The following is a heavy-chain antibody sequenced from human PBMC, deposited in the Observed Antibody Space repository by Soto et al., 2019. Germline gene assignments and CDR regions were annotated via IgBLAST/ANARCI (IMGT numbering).Heavy chain of an antibody. CDR1: GYNFAGYW. D-gene: IGHD3-3*01. CDR3: ARGGVSTRTFDY. Sequence: GESLKISCKGSGYNFAGYWIAWVRQMPGKGLELMGIIYPSDSDTRYRPSFQGQVTISADKSISSAYLQWSSLRASDTAMYYCARGGVSTRTFDYWGQGTPVTVYS. CDR2: IYPSDSDT. V-gene: IGHV5-51*01. J-gene: IGHJ4*02.